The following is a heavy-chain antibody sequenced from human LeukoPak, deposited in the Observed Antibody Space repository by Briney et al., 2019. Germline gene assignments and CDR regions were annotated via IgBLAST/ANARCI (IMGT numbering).Heavy chain of an antibody. Sequence: ASVKVSCKTSGYKFTSYGISWLRQAPGQGLEWMGRISGYDGNAEYVEKFQGRVTMTTDTSTNTGYMEVRSLRSDDTAVYYCARDQWEPHFDYWGQGTLVIVSS. V-gene: IGHV1-18*01. CDR3: ARDQWEPHFDY. CDR2: ISGYDGNA. CDR1: GYKFTSYG. D-gene: IGHD1-26*01. J-gene: IGHJ4*02.